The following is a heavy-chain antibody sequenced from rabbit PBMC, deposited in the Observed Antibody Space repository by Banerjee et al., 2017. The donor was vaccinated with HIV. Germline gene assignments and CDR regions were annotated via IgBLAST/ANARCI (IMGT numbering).Heavy chain of an antibody. CDR2: IAAGSSGST. CDR3: ARRIRSYDDYGDLGFNL. V-gene: IGHV1S45*01. J-gene: IGHJ4*01. D-gene: IGHD2-1*01. CDR1: GFSFSSSDW. Sequence: QEQLVESGGGLVKPEGSLTLTCTASGFSFSSSDWISWVRQAPGKGLEWIACIAAGSSGSTYYASWAKGRFTISKTSSTTVTLQMTSLTAADTATYFCARRIRSYDDYGDLGFNLWGPGTLVTVS.